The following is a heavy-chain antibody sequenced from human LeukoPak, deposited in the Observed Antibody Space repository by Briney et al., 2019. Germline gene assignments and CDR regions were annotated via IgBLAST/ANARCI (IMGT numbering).Heavy chain of an antibody. J-gene: IGHJ4*02. CDR2: INPNSGGT. V-gene: IGHV1-2*02. CDR3: ARDGSGVMGATHDFDY. CDR1: GYTFTGYY. D-gene: IGHD1-26*01. Sequence: ASVKVSCKASGYTFTGYYMHWVRRAPGQGLEWMGWINPNSGGTNYAQKFQGRVTMTRDTSISTAYMELSGLRSDDTAVYYCARDGSGVMGATHDFDYWGQGTLVTVSS.